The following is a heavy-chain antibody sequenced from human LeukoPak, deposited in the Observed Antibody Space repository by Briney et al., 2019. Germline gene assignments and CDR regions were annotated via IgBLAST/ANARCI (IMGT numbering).Heavy chain of an antibody. CDR3: ARAPSYDFWSGYYWFDP. J-gene: IGHJ5*02. CDR2: IYYSGST. D-gene: IGHD3-3*01. Sequence: SETLSLTCTVSGGSINSYYWTWIRQPPGKRLEWIGYIYYSGSTNYNPSLKSRVTISVDTSKNLFSLKLSSVTAADTAMYYCARAPSYDFWSGYYWFDPWGQGTLVTVSS. CDR1: GGSINSYY. V-gene: IGHV4-59*01.